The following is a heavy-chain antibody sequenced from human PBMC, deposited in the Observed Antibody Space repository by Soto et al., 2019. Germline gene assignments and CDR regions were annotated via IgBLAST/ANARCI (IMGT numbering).Heavy chain of an antibody. CDR3: ARTTFYDVFTAYYSLFDY. V-gene: IGHV4-31*03. J-gene: IGHJ4*02. CDR1: GGSISSGRFY. CDR2: ISDSGSS. Sequence: QVQLQESGPGLVKPSQTLTLTCTVSGGSISSGRFYWSWIRQHPWKGLEWIGHISDSGSSYYNPSLESRVTISVDTSKNRFSLKLSAVTAADTAVYFCARTTFYDVFTAYYSLFDYWGQGTMVTVSS. D-gene: IGHD3-9*01.